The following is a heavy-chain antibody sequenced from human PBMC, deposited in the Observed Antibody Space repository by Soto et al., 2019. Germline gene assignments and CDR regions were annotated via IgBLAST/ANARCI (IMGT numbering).Heavy chain of an antibody. J-gene: IGHJ4*02. CDR2: INSDGSST. CDR3: ARDPEGDYYDSSGTTNDY. V-gene: IGHV3-74*01. CDR1: GFTFSSYW. Sequence: EVQLVESGGGLVQPGGSLRLSCAASGFTFSSYWMHWVRQAPGKGLVWVSRINSDGSSTSYADSMKGRFTISRDNAKNTLYLQMNSLRAEDTAVYYCARDPEGDYYDSSGTTNDYWGQGTLVTVSS. D-gene: IGHD3-22*01.